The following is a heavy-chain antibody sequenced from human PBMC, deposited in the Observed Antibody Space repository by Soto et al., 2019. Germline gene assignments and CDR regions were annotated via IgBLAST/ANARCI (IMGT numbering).Heavy chain of an antibody. CDR2: IWYDGSNK. J-gene: IGHJ3*02. D-gene: IGHD3-22*01. Sequence: GGSLRLSCAASGFTFSSYGMHWVRQAPGKGLEWVAVIWYDGSNKYYADSVKGRFTISRDNSKNTLYLQMNSLRAEDTAVYYCARLSNYYDSSGTTDAFDIWGQGTMVTVSS. CDR3: ARLSNYYDSSGTTDAFDI. CDR1: GFTFSSYG. V-gene: IGHV3-33*01.